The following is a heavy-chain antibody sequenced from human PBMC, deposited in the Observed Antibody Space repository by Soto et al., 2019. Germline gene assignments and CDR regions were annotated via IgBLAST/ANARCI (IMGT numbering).Heavy chain of an antibody. D-gene: IGHD1-26*01. J-gene: IGHJ4*02. CDR2: ISSDGNHK. Sequence: ESGGGVVQPGRSLRLSCAASGFNVSAYTMHWVRQAPGKGLEWVAVISSDGNHKCYTDSVKGRFTISRDTSTNTLYLQMNSLRAEDTAVYYCARWEQPLFDYWGQGTLVTVSS. CDR1: GFNVSAYT. V-gene: IGHV3-30-3*01. CDR3: ARWEQPLFDY.